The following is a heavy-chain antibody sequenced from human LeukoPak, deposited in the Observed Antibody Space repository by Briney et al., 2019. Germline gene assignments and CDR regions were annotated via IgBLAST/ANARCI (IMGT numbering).Heavy chain of an antibody. CDR2: INPNSGGT. D-gene: IGHD3-3*01. CDR1: GYTFTGYY. J-gene: IGHJ4*02. V-gene: IGHV1-2*02. CDR3: VRASQLRFLEWLFDY. Sequence: GASVKVSCKASGYTFTGYYMHWVRQAPGQGLEWMGWINPNSGGTNYAQKFQGRVTMTRDTSISTAYMELSRLRSDDTAVYYCVRASQLRFLEWLFDYWGQGTLVTVSS.